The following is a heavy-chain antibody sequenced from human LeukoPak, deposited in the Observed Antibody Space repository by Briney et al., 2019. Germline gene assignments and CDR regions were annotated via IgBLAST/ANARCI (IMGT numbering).Heavy chain of an antibody. CDR3: ARVGGGHMLGRSWYFDY. J-gene: IGHJ4*02. D-gene: IGHD6-13*01. V-gene: IGHV1-69*05. CDR1: GGTFSSYA. Sequence: GASVKVSCKASGGTFSSYAISWVRQAPGQGLEWMGGIIPIFGTANYAQKFQGRVTITTDESTSTAYMELSSLRSEDTAVYYCARVGGGHMLGRSWYFDYWGQGTLVTVSS. CDR2: IIPIFGTA.